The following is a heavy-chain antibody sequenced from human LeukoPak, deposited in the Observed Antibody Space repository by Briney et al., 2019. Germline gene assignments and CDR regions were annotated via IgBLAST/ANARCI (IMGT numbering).Heavy chain of an antibody. CDR1: GGSFSSHY. CDR3: ARVIVGGSPDY. D-gene: IGHD3/OR15-3a*01. V-gene: IGHV4-59*11. CDR2: IYYSGST. J-gene: IGHJ4*02. Sequence: SETLSLTCTVSGGSFSSHYWSWLRQPPGKGLEWIGYIYYSGSTNYNPSLKSRVTISVDTSKNQFSLKLSSVTAADTAVYYCARVIVGGSPDYWGQGTLVTVSS.